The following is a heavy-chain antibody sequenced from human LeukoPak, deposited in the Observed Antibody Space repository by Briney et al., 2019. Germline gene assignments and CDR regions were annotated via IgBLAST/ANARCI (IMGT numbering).Heavy chain of an antibody. CDR2: ISYDGSNK. Sequence: GGSLRLSCAASGFTFSSYAMHWVRQAPGKGLEWVAVISYDGSNKYYADSVKGRFTISRDNSKNTLYLQMNSLRAEDTAVHYCARERWELLDPWGQGTLVTVPS. CDR1: GFTFSSYA. J-gene: IGHJ5*02. V-gene: IGHV3-30-3*01. D-gene: IGHD1-26*01. CDR3: ARERWELLDP.